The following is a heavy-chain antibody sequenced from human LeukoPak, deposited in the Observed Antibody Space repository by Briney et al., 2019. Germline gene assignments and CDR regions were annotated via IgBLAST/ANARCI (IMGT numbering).Heavy chain of an antibody. Sequence: GGSLRLSCAASGFTFSNYAMTWVRQAPGKGLEWVSLITGSGETTLYIDSVKGRYTISGDNSKNTLYLQMNSLRAEDTAVYYCARVAVAGTSSKYFFDYWGQGTLVTVSS. CDR1: GFTFSNYA. D-gene: IGHD6-19*01. CDR2: ITGSGETT. V-gene: IGHV3-23*01. J-gene: IGHJ4*02. CDR3: ARVAVAGTSSKYFFDY.